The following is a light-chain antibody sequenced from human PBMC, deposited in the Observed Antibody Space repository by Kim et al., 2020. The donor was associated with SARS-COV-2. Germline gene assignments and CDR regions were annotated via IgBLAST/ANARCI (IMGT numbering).Light chain of an antibody. V-gene: IGKV3D-15*01. J-gene: IGKJ1*01. CDR2: GAT. CDR1: QSASNN. Sequence: EIVMTQSPATLSVSPGERATLSYRASQSASNNVAWYYQKPGQAPRVLIYGATTRATGIPARFSGRGFGTEFTLTITSLQSEDFAVYYCQQYNDWPRTFGQGTKVEYQT. CDR3: QQYNDWPRT.